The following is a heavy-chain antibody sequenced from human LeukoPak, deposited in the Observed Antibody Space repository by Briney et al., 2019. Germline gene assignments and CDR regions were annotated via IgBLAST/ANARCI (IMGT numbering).Heavy chain of an antibody. CDR1: GYTFTAYY. CDR2: INPNSGVT. Sequence: ASVKVSCKASGYTFTAYYMHWVRQAPGQGPEWMGWINPNSGVTNYAQKFQGRVIMTSDTSISTAYMEFSRLRSDDTAMYYCARDLGVTVRPFSLFYWGQGTLVTVSS. V-gene: IGHV1-2*02. CDR3: ARDLGVTVRPFSLFY. D-gene: IGHD6-6*01. J-gene: IGHJ4*02.